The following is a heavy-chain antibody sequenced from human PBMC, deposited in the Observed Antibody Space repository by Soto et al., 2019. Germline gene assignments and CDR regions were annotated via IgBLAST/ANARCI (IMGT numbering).Heavy chain of an antibody. CDR3: ATHTGGFFDF. J-gene: IGHJ4*02. CDR2: IYYTGYT. D-gene: IGHD2-2*02. CDR1: GVSISSSS. Sequence: SENLSLTCAVSGVSISSSSWSWIRQSPGKGLKWIGYIYYTGYTNYKPSLKSRVTMSVDTPKNRFSLKPTSVTAADTAVYYCATHTGGFFDFWGQGTLVTVS. V-gene: IGHV4-59*01.